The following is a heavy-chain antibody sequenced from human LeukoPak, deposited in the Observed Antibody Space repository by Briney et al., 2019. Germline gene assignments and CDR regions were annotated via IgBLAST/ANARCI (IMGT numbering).Heavy chain of an antibody. CDR3: ARVRLDGDKMFYFDN. J-gene: IGHJ4*02. CDR2: INPSSGVT. D-gene: IGHD1-1*01. V-gene: IGHV1-2*06. Sequence: ASVKVSCKASGYTFTNYAISWVRQAPGRGLEWMGRINPSSGVTKCAQQFQGRVTMTRDTSITTAYMELSSLRSDDTAVYYCARVRLDGDKMFYFDNWGQGTLVTVSS. CDR1: GYTFTNYA.